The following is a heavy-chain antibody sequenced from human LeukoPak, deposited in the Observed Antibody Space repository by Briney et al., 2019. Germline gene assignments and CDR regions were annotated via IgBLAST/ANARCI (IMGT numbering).Heavy chain of an antibody. CDR1: GFTFSSYA. CDR3: AKGIWSGYRWYFDY. D-gene: IGHD3-3*01. Sequence: GGSLRLSCAASGFTFSSYAMSWVRQAPGKGLKWVSAISASGVSTYYADSVKGRFTISRDNSKNTLYLQMNSLRAEDTAVYYCAKGIWSGYRWYFDYWGQGTLVTVSS. CDR2: ISASGVST. J-gene: IGHJ4*02. V-gene: IGHV3-23*01.